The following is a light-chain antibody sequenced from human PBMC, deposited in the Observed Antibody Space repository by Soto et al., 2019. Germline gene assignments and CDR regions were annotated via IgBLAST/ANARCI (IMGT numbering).Light chain of an antibody. CDR2: DVS. CDR1: SSDVGGHHY. Sequence: QSALTQPASVSGSPGQSITISCTGTSSDVGGHHYVSWYQQHPGKAPKLMIYDVSNRPSGVSNRFSGSNSGNTASLTISGLQAEDEADYYCISYTISNTVVGTGTKLTVL. J-gene: IGLJ1*01. CDR3: ISYTISNTV. V-gene: IGLV2-14*01.